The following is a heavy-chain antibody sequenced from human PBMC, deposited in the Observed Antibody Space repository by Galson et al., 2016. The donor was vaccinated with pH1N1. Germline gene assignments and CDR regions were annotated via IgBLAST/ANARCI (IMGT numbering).Heavy chain of an antibody. CDR1: GGTFGSFG. J-gene: IGHJ2*01. CDR2: IIPIFNTA. V-gene: IGHV1-69*13. CDR3: AREDYYDTDLSDWYFDL. Sequence: SVKVSCKASGGTFGSFGINWVRQAPGQGLEWMGGIIPIFNTAKYARNFQGRVTITADELTTTAYMELSSLRSEDTAVYYCAREDYYDTDLSDWYFDLWGRGTLLTVSS. D-gene: IGHD3-22*01.